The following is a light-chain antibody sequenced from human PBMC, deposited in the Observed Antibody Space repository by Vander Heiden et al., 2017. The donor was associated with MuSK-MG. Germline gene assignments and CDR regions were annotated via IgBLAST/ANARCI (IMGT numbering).Light chain of an antibody. CDR1: QSVSGY. CDR3: QQRSNWPLT. J-gene: IGKJ4*01. CDR2: GAS. V-gene: IGKV3-11*01. Sequence: EIVLTQSHATLSLSPGERATLSCRASQSVSGYLAWYQQKPGQAPRPLIYGASVRANGIPARFSGSGSGTDFTLTISSLEPEDFAVYYCQQRSNWPLTFGGGTKVEIK.